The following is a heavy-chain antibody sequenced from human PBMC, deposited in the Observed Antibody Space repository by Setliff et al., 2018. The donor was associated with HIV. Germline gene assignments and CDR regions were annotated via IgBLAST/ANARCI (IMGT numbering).Heavy chain of an antibody. V-gene: IGHV4-59*11. CDR2: VDYNGRT. Sequence: PSETLSLTCTISGGSISSHYWSWIRQPPGKGLEWIGYVDYNGRTDYNPSLKSRVTISLDTSKNQVSLKLSSVAAADTAVYHCARGAYRDGYDYWGQGTLVTVSS. CDR3: ARGAYRDGYDY. CDR1: GGSISSHY. D-gene: IGHD5-18*01. J-gene: IGHJ4*02.